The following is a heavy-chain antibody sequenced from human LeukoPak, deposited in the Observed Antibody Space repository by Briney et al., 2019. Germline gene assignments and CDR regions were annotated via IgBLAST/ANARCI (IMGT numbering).Heavy chain of an antibody. Sequence: GASVKVSCKASGYTFTNYYMHWVRQAPGQGLEWMGIINPSGGSTSYAQKFQGRVTMTRDMSTSTVYMELSSLRSEDTAVYYCARGTYSSSWSGWFDHWGQGTLVTVSS. D-gene: IGHD6-13*01. V-gene: IGHV1-46*01. CDR2: INPSGGST. J-gene: IGHJ5*02. CDR3: ARGTYSSSWSGWFDH. CDR1: GYTFTNYY.